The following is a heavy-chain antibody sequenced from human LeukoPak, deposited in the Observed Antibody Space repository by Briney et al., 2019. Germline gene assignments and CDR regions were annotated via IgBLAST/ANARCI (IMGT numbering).Heavy chain of an antibody. D-gene: IGHD1-26*01. CDR3: ARVAGSIDY. V-gene: IGHV1-8*03. CDR2: MNLKSGYT. Sequence: GASVKVSCKASGYSFTTYDINWVRQATGPGLEWMGWMNLKSGYTGYAQKFQGRVTITRDTSTSTVYMELSSLRSEDTAVYYCARVAGSIDYWGQGTLVTVSS. CDR1: GYSFTTYD. J-gene: IGHJ4*02.